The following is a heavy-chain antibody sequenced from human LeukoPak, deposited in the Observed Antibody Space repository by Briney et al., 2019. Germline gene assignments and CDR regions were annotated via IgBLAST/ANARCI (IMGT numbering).Heavy chain of an antibody. CDR2: INPNSGGT. CDR1: GGTFSSYG. CDR3: AREGWFDP. Sequence: ASVKVSCKASGGTFSSYGISWVRQAPGQGLEWMGRINPNSGGTNYAQKFQGRVTMTRDTSISTAYMELSRLRSDDTAVYYCAREGWFDPWGQGTLVTVSS. J-gene: IGHJ5*02. V-gene: IGHV1-2*06.